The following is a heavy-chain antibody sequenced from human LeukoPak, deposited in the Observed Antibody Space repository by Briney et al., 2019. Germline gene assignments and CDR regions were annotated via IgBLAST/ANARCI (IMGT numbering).Heavy chain of an antibody. CDR2: TYYSGNT. D-gene: IGHD3-22*01. J-gene: IGHJ4*02. Sequence: SETLSLTCTVSGGSISSYYWSWIRQPPGKGLEWIGYTYYSGNTNYNPSLKSRVTISVDTSKSQFSLKLSSVTAADTAVYYCARAGSSAYVLDYWGQGTLVTVSS. V-gene: IGHV4-59*01. CDR3: ARAGSSAYVLDY. CDR1: GGSISSYY.